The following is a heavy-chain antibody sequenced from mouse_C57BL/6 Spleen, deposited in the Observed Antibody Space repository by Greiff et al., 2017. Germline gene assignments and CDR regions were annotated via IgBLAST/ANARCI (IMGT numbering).Heavy chain of an antibody. CDR2: IWRGGST. V-gene: IGHV2-5*01. Sequence: VQLQQSGPGLVQPSQSLSITCTASGFSLTSYGVHWVRQSPGKGLEWLGVIWRGGSTDYNAAFMSRLSITKDNAKSQVFFKMNSLQADDTAIYYCAKKNGYLWYFDVWGTGTTVTVSS. J-gene: IGHJ1*03. CDR3: AKKNGYLWYFDV. D-gene: IGHD2-2*01. CDR1: GFSLTSYG.